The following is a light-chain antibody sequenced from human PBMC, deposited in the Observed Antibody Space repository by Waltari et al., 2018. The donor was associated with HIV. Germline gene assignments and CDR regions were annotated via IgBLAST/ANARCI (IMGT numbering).Light chain of an antibody. V-gene: IGKV1-5*03. CDR2: KAS. J-gene: IGKJ2*01. Sequence: DIQMTQSPSTLSASVGDRVTITCRASQSISSWLAWYQQKPGKAPKLLIYKASSLESGVPSRFSGSGSGTEFTLTISSLQPEDFASYYCQLEGDTFGQGTKLEIK. CDR3: QLEGDT. CDR1: QSISSW.